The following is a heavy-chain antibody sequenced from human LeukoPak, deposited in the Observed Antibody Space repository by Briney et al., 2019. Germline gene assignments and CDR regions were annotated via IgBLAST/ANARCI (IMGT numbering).Heavy chain of an antibody. Sequence: ASVKVSCKASGYTFTSYAMHWVRQAPGQRLEWMGWINAGNGNTKYSQKFQGRVTITRDTSASTAYMELSSLRSEDTAVYYCASSYYYGSGSYSTYYYYYGMDVWGKGTTVTVSS. V-gene: IGHV1-3*01. CDR3: ASSYYYGSGSYSTYYYYYGMDV. CDR1: GYTFTSYA. CDR2: INAGNGNT. D-gene: IGHD3-10*01. J-gene: IGHJ6*04.